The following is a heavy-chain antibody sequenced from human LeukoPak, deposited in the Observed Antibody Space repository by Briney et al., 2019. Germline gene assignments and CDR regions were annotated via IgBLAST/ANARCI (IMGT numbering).Heavy chain of an antibody. V-gene: IGHV4-34*01. CDR2: INHRGSI. CDR1: GESFSDYY. J-gene: IGHJ4*02. CDR3: ASLSRGVMNSDY. Sequence: SETLSLTCAVYGESFSDYYWTWIRQPPGKGLEWIGEINHRGSINYNPSLKSRVTILADTSKNQFSLKLSSVTAADTALYYCASLSRGVMNSDYWGQGTLVTVSS. D-gene: IGHD3-10*01.